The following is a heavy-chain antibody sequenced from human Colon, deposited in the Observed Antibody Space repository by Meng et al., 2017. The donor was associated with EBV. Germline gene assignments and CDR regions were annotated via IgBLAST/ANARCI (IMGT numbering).Heavy chain of an antibody. V-gene: IGHV4-39*07. J-gene: IGHJ4*02. Sequence: QLPLQQSGPGLVRPSEPLSLTCSGSGDSISGSGDYWGWVRQPPGKGLEWIGNIYYTGSTYYNPSLKSRVTISVDTSKNQFSLKVTSMTAADTAVYYCARDGPLLWGPGTLVTVSS. CDR1: GDSISGSGDY. CDR3: ARDGPLL. CDR2: IYYTGST.